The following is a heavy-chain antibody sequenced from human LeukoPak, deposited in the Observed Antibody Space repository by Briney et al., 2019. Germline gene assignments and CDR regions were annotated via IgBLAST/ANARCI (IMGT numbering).Heavy chain of an antibody. CDR2: ISGSGGST. J-gene: IGHJ4*02. CDR3: AKARGVTTYYFDY. CDR1: GFTFSSYA. D-gene: IGHD4-17*01. Sequence: GGSLRLSCAAFGFTFSSYATNWVRQAPGKGLEWVSAISGSGGSTYYADSVKGRFTISRDNSKNTLYLQMNSLRAEDTAVYYCAKARGVTTYYFDYWGQGTLVTVSS. V-gene: IGHV3-23*01.